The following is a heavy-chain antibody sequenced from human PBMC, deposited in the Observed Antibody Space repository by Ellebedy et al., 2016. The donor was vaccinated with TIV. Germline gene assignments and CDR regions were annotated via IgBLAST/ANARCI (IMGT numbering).Heavy chain of an antibody. D-gene: IGHD5-18*01. CDR3: ARKYIYGFD. CDR1: GFTFSNYW. V-gene: IGHV3-66*01. J-gene: IGHJ4*02. CDR2: IYSGGAT. Sequence: GESLKISCAASGFTFSNYWMSWVRQAPGKGLEWVSVIYSGGATSYADSLKGRFTISRDNSKNTLYLQMNSLRVEDTAVYYCARKYIYGFDWGQGTLVTVSS.